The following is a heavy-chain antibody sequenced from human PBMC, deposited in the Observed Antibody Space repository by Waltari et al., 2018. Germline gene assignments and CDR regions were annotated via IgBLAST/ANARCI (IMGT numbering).Heavy chain of an antibody. CDR2: MNPNSGNT. J-gene: IGHJ3*02. V-gene: IGHV1-8*03. CDR3: ARGRVRLLRCAFDI. CDR1: GYTFTSYD. Sequence: QVQLVQSGAEVKKPGASVKVSCEASGYTFTSYDINWVRQATGQGLEWMGWMNPNSGNTGYAQKCQGRVTITRNTSISTAYMELSSLRSEDTAVYYCARGRVRLLRCAFDIWGQGTMVTVSS. D-gene: IGHD3-10*01.